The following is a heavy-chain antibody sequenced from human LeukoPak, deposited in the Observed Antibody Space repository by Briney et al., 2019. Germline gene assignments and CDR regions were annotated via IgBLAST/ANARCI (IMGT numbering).Heavy chain of an antibody. CDR3: ARAFYSRAAAGYAYYYYYMDV. V-gene: IGHV4-34*01. CDR1: GGSISSYY. D-gene: IGHD6-13*01. Sequence: SETLSLTCTVSGGSISSYYWSWLRQPPGKGLEWIGEINHSGSSTYNPSLQSRVTISVDTSKNQFSLKLSSVTATDTAVYYCARAFYSRAAAGYAYYYYYMDVWGKGTTVTVSS. CDR2: INHSGSS. J-gene: IGHJ6*03.